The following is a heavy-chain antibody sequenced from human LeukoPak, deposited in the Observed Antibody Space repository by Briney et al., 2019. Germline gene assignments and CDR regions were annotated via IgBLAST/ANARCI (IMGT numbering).Heavy chain of an antibody. CDR1: GFTFDDYG. CDR3: AKPSGSGVDY. V-gene: IGHV3-30*18. Sequence: GGSLRLSCAASGFTFDDYGMNWVRQAPGKGLEWVAVISYDGSNRYYADSVKGRFTISRDTSKNTLYLQMNSLRAEDTAVYYCAKPSGSGVDYWGQGTRVTVSS. J-gene: IGHJ4*01. CDR2: ISYDGSNR. D-gene: IGHD1-26*01.